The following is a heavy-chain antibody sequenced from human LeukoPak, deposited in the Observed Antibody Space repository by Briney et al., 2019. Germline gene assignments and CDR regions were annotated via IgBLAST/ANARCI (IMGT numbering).Heavy chain of an antibody. J-gene: IGHJ4*02. CDR3: AREGGPYRPLDY. Sequence: SETLSLTCGVSGGSITNTNYWTWVRQPPGQGLEWIGEVNLQGSTNYNPSLMGRVAISVDTSENHISLQLTSVTAADTAVYYCAREGGPYRPLDYSGQGTLVTVSS. CDR1: GGSITNTNY. CDR2: VNLQGST. V-gene: IGHV4-4*02.